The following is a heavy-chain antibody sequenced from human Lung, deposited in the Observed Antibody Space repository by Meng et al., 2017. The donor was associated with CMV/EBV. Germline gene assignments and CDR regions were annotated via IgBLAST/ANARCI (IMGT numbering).Heavy chain of an antibody. CDR3: AGDLGDRSSWYFQYYFDC. J-gene: IGHJ4*02. V-gene: IGHV1-46*01. CDR2: INPSDNTT. Sequence: ASVXVSCKASGYTLTNYYIRWVRQPPGQGLEWMGIINPSDNTTIYAQKYQGRVTMTRDTSTSTVYMELSSLRSDDTALYYCAGDLGDRSSWYFQYYFDCWGQGTLVTVSS. D-gene: IGHD6-13*01. CDR1: GYTLTNYY.